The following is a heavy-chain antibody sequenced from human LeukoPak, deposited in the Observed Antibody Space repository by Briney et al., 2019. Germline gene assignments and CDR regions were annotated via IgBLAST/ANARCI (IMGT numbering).Heavy chain of an antibody. Sequence: SETLSLTCTVSGGSISSYYWSWIRQPPGEGLEWIGYIYYSGSTNYNPSLKSRVTISVDTSKNQFSLKLSSVTAADTAVYYCARHIPYYGTDVWGQGTTVTVSS. CDR3: ARHIPYYGTDV. J-gene: IGHJ6*02. CDR1: GGSISSYY. CDR2: IYYSGST. V-gene: IGHV4-59*08.